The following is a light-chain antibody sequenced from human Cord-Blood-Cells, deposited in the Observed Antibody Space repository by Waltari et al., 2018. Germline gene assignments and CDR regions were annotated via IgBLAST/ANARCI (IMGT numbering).Light chain of an antibody. CDR1: SSDVGSYNL. V-gene: IGLV2-23*01. Sequence: QTALTQPAAVSGSPGQSITISSSRTSSDVGSYNLVSWYQHHPGKAPKLMIYEGSKRPSVVSNRFSGCKSGNTASLTVSGLQAEVEADYYCCSYAGSSYVFGPGTKVTVL. CDR3: CSYAGSSYV. J-gene: IGLJ1*01. CDR2: EGS.